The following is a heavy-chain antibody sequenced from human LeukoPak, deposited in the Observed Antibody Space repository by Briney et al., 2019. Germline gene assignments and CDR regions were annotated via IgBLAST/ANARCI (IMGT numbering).Heavy chain of an antibody. CDR2: IYTSGST. D-gene: IGHD1-26*01. V-gene: IGHV4-61*02. CDR1: GGSISSGGYS. J-gene: IGHJ6*03. Sequence: SETLSLTCAVSGGSISSGGYSWSWIRQPAGKGLEWIGRIYTSGSTNYNPSLKSRVTMSVDTSKNQFSLKLSSVTAADTAVYYCARVGSGSYSAYYYYYYMDVWGKGTTVTVSS. CDR3: ARVGSGSYSAYYYYYYMDV.